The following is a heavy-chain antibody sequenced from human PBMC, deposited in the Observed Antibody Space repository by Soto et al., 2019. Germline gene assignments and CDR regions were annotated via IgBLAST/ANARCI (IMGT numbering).Heavy chain of an antibody. Sequence: ASVKVSCKASGFTFTSSAMQWVRQARGQRLEWIGWIVVGSGNTNYAQKFQERVTITRDMSTSTAYMELSSLRSEDTAVYYCAASLWFGELSGYYYYMDVWGKGTTVTVSS. CDR1: GFTFTSSA. J-gene: IGHJ6*03. D-gene: IGHD3-10*01. CDR3: AASLWFGELSGYYYYMDV. CDR2: IVVGSGNT. V-gene: IGHV1-58*02.